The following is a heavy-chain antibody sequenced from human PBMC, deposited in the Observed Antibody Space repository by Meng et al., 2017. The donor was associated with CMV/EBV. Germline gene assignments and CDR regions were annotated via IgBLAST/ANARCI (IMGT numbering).Heavy chain of an antibody. CDR2: IIPILGIA. CDR3: ASNSITIFGVVTNTNYYYYGMDV. CDR1: GGTFNSYT. D-gene: IGHD3-3*01. V-gene: IGHV1-69*02. J-gene: IGHJ6*02. Sequence: SVKVSCKASGGTFNSYTISWVRQAPGQGLEWMGRIIPILGIANYAQKFQGRVTITADKSTSTAYMELSSLRSEDTAVYYCASNSITIFGVVTNTNYYYYGMDVWGQGTRVTVSS.